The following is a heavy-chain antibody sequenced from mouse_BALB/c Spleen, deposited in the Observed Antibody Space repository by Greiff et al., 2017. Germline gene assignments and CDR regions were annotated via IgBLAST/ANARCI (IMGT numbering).Heavy chain of an antibody. D-gene: IGHD5-2*01. CDR2: ISYDGSN. Sequence: ESGAGLVKPSQSLSLSCSASGFSITSGYFWYWIRQLPGNQLEWTGFISYDGSNNYNPSLKNRISITRDTSKNQFFLKLNSVTTEDTATYYCASRNTFAYWGQGTLVTVSA. CDR3: ASRNTFAY. V-gene: IGHV3-6*02. J-gene: IGHJ3*01. CDR1: GFSITSGYF.